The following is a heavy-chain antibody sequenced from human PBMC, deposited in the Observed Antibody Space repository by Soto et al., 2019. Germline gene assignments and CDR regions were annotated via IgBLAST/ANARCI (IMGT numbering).Heavy chain of an antibody. CDR1: GFIFSSYG. D-gene: IGHD3-22*01. CDR2: ISYDGSNK. V-gene: IGHV3-30*18. CDR3: AKRGGDYYDSSGWDYFDY. Sequence: QVQLVESGGGVVQPGRSLRLSCAASGFIFSSYGMHWVRQAPGKGLEWVAVISYDGSNKYYADSVKGRFTISRDNSKNTLYLQMNSLRAEDTPVYYCAKRGGDYYDSSGWDYFDYWGQGTLVTVSS. J-gene: IGHJ4*02.